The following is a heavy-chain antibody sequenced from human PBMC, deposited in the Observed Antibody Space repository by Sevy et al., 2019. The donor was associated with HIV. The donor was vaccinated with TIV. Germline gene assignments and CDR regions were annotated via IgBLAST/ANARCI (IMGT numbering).Heavy chain of an antibody. CDR1: GFTFSSYA. V-gene: IGHV3-23*01. CDR3: AKGSTSSSEVGYFDY. J-gene: IGHJ4*02. D-gene: IGHD2-2*01. Sequence: GGSLRLSCAASGFTFSSYAMSWVRQAPGKGLEWVSVISGNGGSTYYADSVKARFTISRDTSKNTLYLQMNNLRAEDTAVYYCAKGSTSSSEVGYFDYWGQGTLVTDSS. CDR2: ISGNGGST.